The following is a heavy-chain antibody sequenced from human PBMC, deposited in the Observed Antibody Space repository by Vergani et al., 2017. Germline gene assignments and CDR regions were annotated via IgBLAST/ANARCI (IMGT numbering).Heavy chain of an antibody. CDR3: ARGRANYYDSSGYGNPHYYYYYGMDV. V-gene: IGHV1-69*01. CDR2: IIPIFGTA. D-gene: IGHD3-22*01. Sequence: QVQLVQSGAEVKKPGAAVKVSCKASGYTFTNYDINWVRRATGQGLEWMGGIIPIFGTANYAQKFQGRVTITADESTSTAYMELSSLRSEDTAVYYCARGRANYYDSSGYGNPHYYYYYGMDVWGQGTTVTVSS. CDR1: GYTFTNYD. J-gene: IGHJ6*02.